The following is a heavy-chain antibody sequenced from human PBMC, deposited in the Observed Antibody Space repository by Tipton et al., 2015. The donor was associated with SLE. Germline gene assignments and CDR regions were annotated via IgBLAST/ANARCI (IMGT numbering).Heavy chain of an antibody. J-gene: IGHJ4*02. D-gene: IGHD5/OR15-5a*01. V-gene: IGHV3-11*04. Sequence: GSLRLSRAASGFRFSDYYMSWIRQAPGKGLEWVSFISTGGTTMLYADSVKGRFTVSRDDATNSLFLQIHSLRAEDTAVYYCARAIVWSFLFDFWGQGTLVTVSS. CDR3: ARAIVWSFLFDF. CDR1: GFRFSDYY. CDR2: ISTGGTTM.